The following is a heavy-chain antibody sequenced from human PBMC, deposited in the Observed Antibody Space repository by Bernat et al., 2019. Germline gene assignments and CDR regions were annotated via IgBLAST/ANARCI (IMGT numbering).Heavy chain of an antibody. Sequence: EVQLLESGGGLVQPGGSLRLSCAASGFTFSSYSMNWVRQAPGKGLEWVSSISSSSSYIYYADSVKGRFTISRDNAKNSLYLQMNSLRAEDTAVYYCARDGSRGYSGYDYVYWGQGTLVTVSS. CDR3: ARDGSRGYSGYDYVY. CDR2: ISSSSSYI. J-gene: IGHJ4*02. V-gene: IGHV3-21*01. CDR1: GFTFSSYS. D-gene: IGHD5-12*01.